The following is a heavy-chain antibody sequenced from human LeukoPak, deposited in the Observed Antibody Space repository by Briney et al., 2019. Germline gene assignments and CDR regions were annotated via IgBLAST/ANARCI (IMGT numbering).Heavy chain of an antibody. CDR3: TSFAPYEAFDI. V-gene: IGHV3-23*01. CDR2: LSDSGDDT. CDR1: GFTFSNYR. Sequence: RGGSLRLSCAASGFTFSNYRLSWVRQAPGKGLEWVSTLSDSGDDTYYADSVKGRFTISRDNSKNTLYLQMNSLRAEDTAIYYCTSFAPYEAFDIWGQGTMVTVSS. J-gene: IGHJ3*02.